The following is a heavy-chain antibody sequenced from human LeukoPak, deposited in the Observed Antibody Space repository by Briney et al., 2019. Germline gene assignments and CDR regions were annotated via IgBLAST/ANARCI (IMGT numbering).Heavy chain of an antibody. CDR3: ARETWVAGTLWTYYFDY. V-gene: IGHV4-4*07. CDR1: GGSISSYY. CDR2: IYTSGST. Sequence: SETLSLTCTVSGGSISSYYWSWIRQPAGKGLERIGRIYTSGSTNYNPSLKSRVTMSVDTSKNQFSLKLSSVTAADTAVYYCARETWVAGTLWTYYFDYWGQGTLVTVSS. J-gene: IGHJ4*02. D-gene: IGHD6-19*01.